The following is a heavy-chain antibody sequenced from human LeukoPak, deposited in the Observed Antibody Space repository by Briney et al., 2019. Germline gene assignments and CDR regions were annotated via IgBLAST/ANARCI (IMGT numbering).Heavy chain of an antibody. D-gene: IGHD2-2*01. CDR2: ISWNSGSI. J-gene: IGHJ4*02. Sequence: GRSLRLSCAASGFTFDDYAMHWVRQAPGKGLEWVSGISWNSGSIGYADSVKGRFTISRDNAKNSLYLQMNSLRAEDTAVYYCAWGLSMFGYCSSTSCPSALDYWGQGTLVTVSS. CDR3: AWGLSMFGYCSSTSCPSALDY. V-gene: IGHV3-9*01. CDR1: GFTFDDYA.